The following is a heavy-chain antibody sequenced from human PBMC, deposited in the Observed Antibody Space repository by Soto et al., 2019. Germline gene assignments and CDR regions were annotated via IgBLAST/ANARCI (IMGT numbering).Heavy chain of an antibody. J-gene: IGHJ4*02. Sequence: PSETLSITCSVCGDSISSNIYDWGWIRQPPGKGLEWIATVHYSGSTYYTPSLKSRVTISADTSNNQFSLRLNSVTAADTAVYYCARQHYYDSSGYYTWNWGQGTLVTVSS. CDR3: ARQHYYDSSGYYTWN. D-gene: IGHD3-22*01. V-gene: IGHV4-39*01. CDR2: VHYSGST. CDR1: GDSISSNIYD.